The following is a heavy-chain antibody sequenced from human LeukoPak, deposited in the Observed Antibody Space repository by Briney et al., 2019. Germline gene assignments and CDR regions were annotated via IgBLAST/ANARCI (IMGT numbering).Heavy chain of an antibody. CDR2: TYYRSNWSN. D-gene: IGHD1-14*01. V-gene: IGHV6-1*01. CDR3: ARDLLNRVEPYYYMDV. Sequence: SQTLSLTCAISGDSVSSNSAAWNWIRQSPSRGLEWLGRTYYRSNWSNDYAVSVTSRITINPDTSKNQFSLQLNSVTPEDTAVYYCARDLLNRVEPYYYMDVWGKGTTVTVSS. J-gene: IGHJ6*03. CDR1: GDSVSSNSAA.